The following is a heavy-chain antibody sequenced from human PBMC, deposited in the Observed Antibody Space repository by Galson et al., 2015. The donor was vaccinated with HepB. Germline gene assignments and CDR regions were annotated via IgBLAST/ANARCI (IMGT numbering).Heavy chain of an antibody. CDR1: GYTFTSYA. CDR3: ARASMVRGVIPLGDAFDI. V-gene: IGHV1-3*01. J-gene: IGHJ3*02. Sequence: SVKVSCKASGYTFTSYAMHWVRQAPGQRLEWMGWINAGNGNTKYSQKFQGRVTITRDTSASTAYMELSSLRSEDTAVYYCARASMVRGVIPLGDAFDIWGQGTMVTVSS. D-gene: IGHD3-10*01. CDR2: INAGNGNT.